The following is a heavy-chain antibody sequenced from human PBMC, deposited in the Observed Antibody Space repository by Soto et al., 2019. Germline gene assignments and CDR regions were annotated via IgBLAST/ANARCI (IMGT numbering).Heavy chain of an antibody. D-gene: IGHD4-4*01. CDR1: GFTVSDHY. CDR3: ARCDDYNCLATIDY. J-gene: IGHJ4*02. Sequence: QVQLVESGGGLVKPGGSLRLSCAASGFTVSDHYMSWIRQAPGKGLEWISYISSSGSAIYYADSVMGRFTISRDNGKNSLYLQMNSLRAEDTAVYYCARCDDYNCLATIDYWGQGTLVTVSS. V-gene: IGHV3-11*01. CDR2: ISSSGSAI.